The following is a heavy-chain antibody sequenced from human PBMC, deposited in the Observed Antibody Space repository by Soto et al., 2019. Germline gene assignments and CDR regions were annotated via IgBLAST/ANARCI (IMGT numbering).Heavy chain of an antibody. V-gene: IGHV3-49*03. J-gene: IGHJ6*03. D-gene: IGHD1-26*01. CDR3: TRDRGSVGATTRDYYYYMDV. Sequence: GGSLRLSCTASGFTFGDYAMSWFRQAPGKGLEWVGFIRSKAYGGTTEYAASVKGRFTISRDDSKSIAYLQMNSLKTEDTAVYYCTRDRGSVGATTRDYYYYMDVWGKGTTVTVSS. CDR1: GFTFGDYA. CDR2: IRSKAYGGTT.